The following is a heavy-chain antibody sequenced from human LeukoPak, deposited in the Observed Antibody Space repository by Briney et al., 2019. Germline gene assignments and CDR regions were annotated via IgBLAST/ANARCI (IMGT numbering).Heavy chain of an antibody. CDR2: ISSSSSYI. Sequence: GGSLRLSCAASGFTFSSYSMNWVRQAPGNGLEWVSSISSSSSYIYYADSVKGRFTISRDNAKNSLYLQMNSLRAEDTAVYYCARVDNYDILTGYYPYYFDYWGQGTLVTVSS. D-gene: IGHD3-9*01. V-gene: IGHV3-21*01. J-gene: IGHJ4*02. CDR3: ARVDNYDILTGYYPYYFDY. CDR1: GFTFSSYS.